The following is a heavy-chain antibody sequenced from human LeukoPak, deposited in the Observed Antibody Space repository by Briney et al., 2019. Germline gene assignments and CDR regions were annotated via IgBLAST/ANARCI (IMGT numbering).Heavy chain of an antibody. CDR2: IKQGGSDK. D-gene: IGHD1-26*01. CDR3: ARGGGRTPDY. J-gene: IGHJ4*02. Sequence: GGSLRLSCAASGFTFSSYWMSWVRQVPGKGLEWVANIKQGGSDKYYVDSVKGRFTISRDNAKNSLFLQINSLRAEDTAVYYCARGGGRTPDYWGQGTLVTVSS. CDR1: GFTFSSYW. V-gene: IGHV3-7*01.